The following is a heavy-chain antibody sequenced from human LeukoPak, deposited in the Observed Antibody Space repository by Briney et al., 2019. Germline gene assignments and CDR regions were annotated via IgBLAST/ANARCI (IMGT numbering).Heavy chain of an antibody. CDR1: GYTFTGYY. D-gene: IGHD5-24*01. Sequence: GASVKVSCKASGYTFTGYYMHWVRQAPGQGLEWMGWINPNSGGTNYAQKFQGRVTMTRDTSISTACMELSRLRSDDTAVYYCARGLGGDGYNSGSYIYFDYWGQGTLVTVSS. J-gene: IGHJ4*02. CDR3: ARGLGGDGYNSGSYIYFDY. V-gene: IGHV1-2*02. CDR2: INPNSGGT.